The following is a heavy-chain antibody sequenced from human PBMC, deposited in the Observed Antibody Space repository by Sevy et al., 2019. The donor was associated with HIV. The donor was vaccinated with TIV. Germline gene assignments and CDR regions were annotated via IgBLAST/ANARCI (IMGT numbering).Heavy chain of an antibody. CDR2: ISYDGSNK. CDR1: GFTFSSYA. V-gene: IGHV3-30-3*01. Sequence: GGSLRLSCAASGFTFSSYAMHWVRQAPGKGLEWVAVISYDGSNKYYADSVKGRFTISRDNSKNTLYLQMNSLRAEDTAVYYCARDSQTTVTTGAGYYYGMDVWGQGTTVTVSS. J-gene: IGHJ6*02. CDR3: ARDSQTTVTTGAGYYYGMDV. D-gene: IGHD4-17*01.